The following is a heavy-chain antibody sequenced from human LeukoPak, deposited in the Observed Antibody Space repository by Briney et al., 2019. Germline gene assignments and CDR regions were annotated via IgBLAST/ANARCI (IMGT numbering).Heavy chain of an antibody. V-gene: IGHV3-43*02. J-gene: IGHJ4*02. CDR2: ISGDGGST. Sequence: PGGSLRLSCAASGFTFDDYAMHWVRQAPGKGLEWVSLISGDGGSTYYADSVKGRFTISRDNSKNSLYLQMNSLRTEDTALYYCAKDQGRYGTGSHDFDYWGQGTLVTVSS. CDR1: GFTFDDYA. D-gene: IGHD3-10*01. CDR3: AKDQGRYGTGSHDFDY.